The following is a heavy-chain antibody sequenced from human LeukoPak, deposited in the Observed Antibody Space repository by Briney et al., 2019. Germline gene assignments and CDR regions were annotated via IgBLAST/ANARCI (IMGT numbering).Heavy chain of an antibody. CDR2: IYHSGST. V-gene: IGHV4-34*01. CDR1: GGSFSGYY. J-gene: IGHJ3*02. D-gene: IGHD1-26*01. Sequence: SETLSLTCAVYGGSFSGYYWSWIRQPPGKGLEWIGEIYHSGSTNYNPSLKSRVTMSVDTSKNQFSLKLSSVTAADTAVYYCAGAVGATSYAFDIWGQGTMVAVSS. CDR3: AGAVGATSYAFDI.